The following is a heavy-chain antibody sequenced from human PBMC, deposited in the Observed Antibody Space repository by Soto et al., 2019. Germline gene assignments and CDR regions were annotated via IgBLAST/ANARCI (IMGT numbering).Heavy chain of an antibody. CDR1: GYTFINYH. CDR3: AKSPRGEMATD. Sequence: QVQLVQSGGEVKKPGASVTVSCKASGYTFINYHITWVRQAPGQGLEWMAWINTYTGITDYAQRFQGRVTMTRDTSTSTAYMELRNLGSDDTAVYFCAKSPRGEMATDWGQGTLVTVSS. J-gene: IGHJ4*02. CDR2: INTYTGIT. D-gene: IGHD5-12*01. V-gene: IGHV1-18*01.